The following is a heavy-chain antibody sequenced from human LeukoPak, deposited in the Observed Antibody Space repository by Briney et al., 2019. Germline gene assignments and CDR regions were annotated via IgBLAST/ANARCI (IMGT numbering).Heavy chain of an antibody. Sequence: SETLSLTCSVSTGSISSSSHFWGWIRQPPGQGLEWIGSIYYSGTTYYNPSLKSRVTISLDTSKNQFSLKLTSVTAADTAVYYCVRDPGDYWGQGTLVTVSS. V-gene: IGHV4-39*07. CDR1: TGSISSSSHF. CDR2: IYYSGTT. J-gene: IGHJ4*02. CDR3: VRDPGDY.